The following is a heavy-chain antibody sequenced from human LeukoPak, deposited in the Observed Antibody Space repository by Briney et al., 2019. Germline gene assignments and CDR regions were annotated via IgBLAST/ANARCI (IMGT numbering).Heavy chain of an antibody. D-gene: IGHD6-13*01. J-gene: IGHJ5*02. CDR1: GGTFSSYA. CDR3: ARDTGYSSSWYWFDP. Sequence: ASVKVSCKASGGTFSSYAISWVRQAPGQGLEWMGRIIPILGIANYAQKFQGRDTITADKSTSTAYMELSSLRSEDTAVYYCARDTGYSSSWYWFDPWGQGTLVTVSS. CDR2: IIPILGIA. V-gene: IGHV1-69*04.